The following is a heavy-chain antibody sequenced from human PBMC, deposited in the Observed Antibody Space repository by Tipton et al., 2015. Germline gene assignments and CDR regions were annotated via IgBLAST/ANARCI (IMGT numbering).Heavy chain of an antibody. CDR1: GGSISSGGYY. D-gene: IGHD5-18*01. Sequence: TLSLTCTVSGGSISSGGYYWSWIRQHPGKGLEWIAYISYSGTTYYNPSLRSRVSISLDMSKNQFSLNLSSVTAADTAVYYCASIVDTAYYFDYWGQGTLVTVSS. CDR3: ASIVDTAYYFDY. J-gene: IGHJ4*02. CDR2: ISYSGTT. V-gene: IGHV4-30-4*08.